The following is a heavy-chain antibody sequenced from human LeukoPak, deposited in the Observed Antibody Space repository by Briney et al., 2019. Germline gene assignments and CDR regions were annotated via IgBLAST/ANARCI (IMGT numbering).Heavy chain of an antibody. CDR1: GGTFSSYA. D-gene: IGHD2-15*01. Sequence: LVKVSCKASGGTFSSYAISWVRQAPGQGLEWMGGIIPIFGTANYAQKFQGRVTITADESTSTAYMELSSLRSEDTAVYYCASPSRGYCSGGSCSHAFDIWGQGTMVTVSS. CDR3: ASPSRGYCSGGSCSHAFDI. CDR2: IIPIFGTA. J-gene: IGHJ3*02. V-gene: IGHV1-69*13.